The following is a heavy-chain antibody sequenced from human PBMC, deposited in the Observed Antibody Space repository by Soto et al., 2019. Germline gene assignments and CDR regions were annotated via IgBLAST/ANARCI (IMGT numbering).Heavy chain of an antibody. D-gene: IGHD6-6*01. J-gene: IGHJ6*02. CDR2: IIPIFGTA. CDR3: AREQYSSSSWFYGMDV. Sequence: SVKVSCKASGGTFSSYAISWVRQAPGQGLEWMGGIIPIFGTANYAQKFQGRVTITADESTSTAYMELSSLRSEDTAVYYCAREQYSSSSWFYGMDVWGQGTTVTVSS. CDR1: GGTFSSYA. V-gene: IGHV1-69*13.